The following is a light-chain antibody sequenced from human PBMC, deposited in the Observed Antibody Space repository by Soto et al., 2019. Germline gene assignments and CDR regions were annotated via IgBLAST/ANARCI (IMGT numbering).Light chain of an antibody. CDR1: QSVGSS. V-gene: IGKV3-11*01. Sequence: ETVLTQSPVTLSLSPGERATLSCRASQSVGSSLAWYQKKPGQSPMFIIYYASNRAIGIPARFSGSGSGSDFTLFIRSLEPEYFAVYYCQYRGKWPLTFGGGTKV. CDR2: YAS. CDR3: QYRGKWPLT. J-gene: IGKJ4*01.